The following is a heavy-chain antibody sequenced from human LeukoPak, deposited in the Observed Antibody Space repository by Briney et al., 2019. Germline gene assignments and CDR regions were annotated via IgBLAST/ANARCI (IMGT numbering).Heavy chain of an antibody. V-gene: IGHV4-39*07. CDR1: GGSISSGSYY. CDR2: IYYSGST. D-gene: IGHD3-3*01. Sequence: SETLSLTCTVSGGSISSGSYYWSWIRQPAGKGLEWIGSIYYSGSTYYNPSLKSRVTISVDTSKNQFSLKLSSVTAADTAVYYCARESVFGVVTQIRRAFDIWGQGTMVTVSS. CDR3: ARESVFGVVTQIRRAFDI. J-gene: IGHJ3*02.